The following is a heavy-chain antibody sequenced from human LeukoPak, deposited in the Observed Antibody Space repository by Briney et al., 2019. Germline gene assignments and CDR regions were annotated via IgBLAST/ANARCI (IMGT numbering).Heavy chain of an antibody. J-gene: IGHJ4*02. D-gene: IGHD6-13*01. Sequence: KSSETLSLTCTVSGGSISSSSYYWGWIRQPPGKGLEWIGSIYYSGSTYYNPSLKSRVTISVDTSKNQFSLKLSSVTAADTAVYYCVGSSWPFFDYWGQGTLVTVSS. V-gene: IGHV4-39*07. CDR1: GGSISSSSYY. CDR3: VGSSWPFFDY. CDR2: IYYSGST.